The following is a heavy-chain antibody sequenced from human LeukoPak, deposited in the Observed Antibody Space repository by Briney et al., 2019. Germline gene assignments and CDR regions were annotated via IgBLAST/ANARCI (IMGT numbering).Heavy chain of an antibody. Sequence: SETLSLTCAVYGGSFSGYYWSWIRQRPGKGLEWIGEINHSGSTNYNPSLKSRVTISVDTSKNQFSLKLSSVTAADTAVYYCAGPHYYDSSGYYYYFDYWGQGTLVTVSS. CDR1: GGSFSGYY. CDR3: AGPHYYDSSGYYYYFDY. V-gene: IGHV4-34*01. J-gene: IGHJ4*02. CDR2: INHSGST. D-gene: IGHD3-22*01.